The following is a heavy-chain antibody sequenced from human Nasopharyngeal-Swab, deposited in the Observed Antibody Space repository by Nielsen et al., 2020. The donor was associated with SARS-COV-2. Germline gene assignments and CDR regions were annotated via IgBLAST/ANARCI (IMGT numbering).Heavy chain of an antibody. J-gene: IGHJ5*02. CDR2: INHSGST. Sequence: SETLSPTCAVYGGSFSGYYWSWIRQPPGKGLEWIGEINHSGSTNYNPSLKSRVTISVDTSKNQFSLKLSSVTAADTAVYYCARGWLLWFGELLSGFDPWGQGTLVTVSS. CDR3: ARGWLLWFGELLSGFDP. V-gene: IGHV4-34*01. D-gene: IGHD3-10*01. CDR1: GGSFSGYY.